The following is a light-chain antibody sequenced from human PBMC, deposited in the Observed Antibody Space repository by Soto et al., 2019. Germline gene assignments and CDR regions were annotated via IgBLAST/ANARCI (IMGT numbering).Light chain of an antibody. CDR2: GAS. CDR1: QSVSSSY. V-gene: IGKV3-20*01. J-gene: IGKJ1*01. CDR3: QQYGSSPWT. Sequence: EIVLTQSPGTLSLSPAERATLSCRASQSVSSSYLAWYQQKPGQAPRPLIYGASSRAIGIPDRFSGSGSGTDFTLTISILEPEDFAVYYCQQYGSSPWTFGQGTKVDIK.